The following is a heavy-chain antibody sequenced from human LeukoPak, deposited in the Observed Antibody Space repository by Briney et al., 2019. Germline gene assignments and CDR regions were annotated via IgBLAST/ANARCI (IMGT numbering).Heavy chain of an antibody. CDR3: ARDLRRIVGAMLGLKRQKSAFDI. V-gene: IGHV3-7*01. CDR1: GFTFSNYW. CDR2: INQDESEK. D-gene: IGHD1-26*01. J-gene: IGHJ3*02. Sequence: GGSLRLSCAASGFTFSNYWMNWVRQAPGKGLEWVANINQDESEKYYVDSVKGRFTISRDNAKNSLYLQMNSLRAEDTAVYYCARDLRRIVGAMLGLKRQKSAFDIWGQGTMVTVSS.